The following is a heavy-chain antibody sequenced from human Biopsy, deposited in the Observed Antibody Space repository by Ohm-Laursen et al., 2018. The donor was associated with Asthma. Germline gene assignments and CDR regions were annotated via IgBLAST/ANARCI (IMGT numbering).Heavy chain of an antibody. V-gene: IGHV3-66*01. CDR3: ARTFHFWSPYHAEHYQL. CDR2: IYSGGIS. J-gene: IGHJ1*01. D-gene: IGHD3-3*02. Sequence: SLRLSCAASGFAVSRDYMFWVRQAPGKGLEWVSVIYSGGISRTADSVRGRFTISRDNAKNSLYLQMNSLRAEDTAVYYCARTFHFWSPYHAEHYQLWGQGTLVTVSS. CDR1: GFAVSRDY.